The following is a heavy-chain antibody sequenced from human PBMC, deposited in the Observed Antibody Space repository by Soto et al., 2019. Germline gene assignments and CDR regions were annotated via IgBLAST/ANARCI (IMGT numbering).Heavy chain of an antibody. CDR1: GFILSSYG. D-gene: IGHD5-18*01. V-gene: IGHV3-30*18. Sequence: GGSLRLSCAASGFILSSYGMHWVRQAPGKGLEWVAVILHDGTNKYYADSVKGRFTISRDNSKNTLYLQMNSLRGEDTAVYYCAKAAVDTTINWFDPWGQGTLVTVSS. J-gene: IGHJ5*02. CDR3: AKAAVDTTINWFDP. CDR2: ILHDGTNK.